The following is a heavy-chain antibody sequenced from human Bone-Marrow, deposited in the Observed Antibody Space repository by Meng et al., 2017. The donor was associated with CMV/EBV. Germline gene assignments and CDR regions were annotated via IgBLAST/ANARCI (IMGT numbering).Heavy chain of an antibody. CDR1: GYTFTGYY. CDR3: ASGGGGYSYGSGY. D-gene: IGHD5-18*01. V-gene: IGHV1-2*02. J-gene: IGHJ4*02. CDR2: INPNSGGT. Sequence: QVGRLGPGGKKPGASVKVSCKASGYTFTGYYMHWVRQAPGQGLEWMGWINPNSGGTNYAQKFQGRVTITRDTSISTAYMELSRLRSDDTAVYYCASGGGGYSYGSGYWGQGTLVTVSS.